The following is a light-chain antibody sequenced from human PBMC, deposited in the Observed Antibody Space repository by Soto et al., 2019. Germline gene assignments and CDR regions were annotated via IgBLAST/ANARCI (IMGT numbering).Light chain of an antibody. V-gene: IGKV3-20*01. CDR2: GAS. J-gene: IGKJ3*01. CDR1: QSVATGY. CDR3: QQYSTSPPT. Sequence: ENLLTQSPGTLSLSPGERATLSCRASQSVATGYLAWYQQNPGQAPRLLVYGASTRPTGIPDRFSGSGSGTDFTLTISRLEPQDFAVYFCQQYSTSPPTVGPGTKVDIK.